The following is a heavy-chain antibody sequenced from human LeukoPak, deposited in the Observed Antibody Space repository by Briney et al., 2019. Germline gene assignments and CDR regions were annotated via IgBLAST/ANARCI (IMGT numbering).Heavy chain of an antibody. V-gene: IGHV3-48*04. CDR3: ARDYYGDSPYYFDN. J-gene: IGHJ4*02. CDR1: GFTFSSYS. CDR2: ISSSSTTI. Sequence: GGSLRLSCAASGFTFSSYSMNWVRQAPGKGLEWVSFISSSSTTIYHADSVKGRFTISRDNAKNSLYLQINSLRAEDTAVYYCARDYYGDSPYYFDNWGQETLVTVSS. D-gene: IGHD4-17*01.